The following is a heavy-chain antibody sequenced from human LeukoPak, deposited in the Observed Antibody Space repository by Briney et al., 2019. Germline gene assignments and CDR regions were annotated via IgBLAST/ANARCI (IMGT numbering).Heavy chain of an antibody. CDR2: LNGGGRDK. Sequence: GVPLRLSCDACGFTFSTYWENCARQAPGKGLEWVANLNGGGRDKYYVGPEGRRFPISRDNPDNSLYLQINSLRGDDTAVYQCARGVSSAIECCDWGPRALVT. J-gene: IGHJ4*02. D-gene: IGHD3-3*01. CDR1: GFTFSTYW. CDR3: ARGVSSAIECCD. V-gene: IGHV3-7*01.